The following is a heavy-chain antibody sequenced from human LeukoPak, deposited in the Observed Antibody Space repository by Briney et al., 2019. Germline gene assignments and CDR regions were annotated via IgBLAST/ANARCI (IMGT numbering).Heavy chain of an antibody. J-gene: IGHJ6*02. CDR3: ARSNYYTVDV. CDR1: GFTFTSYA. CDR2: ISGSGGST. Sequence: GGSLRLSCAASGFTFTSYAMSWFRQAPGKGLEWVSAISGSGGSTYYADSVKGRFTISRDNAKNSLYLQMNSLRADDTAVYYCARSNYYTVDVWGQGTAVTVSS. D-gene: IGHD1-26*01. V-gene: IGHV3-23*01.